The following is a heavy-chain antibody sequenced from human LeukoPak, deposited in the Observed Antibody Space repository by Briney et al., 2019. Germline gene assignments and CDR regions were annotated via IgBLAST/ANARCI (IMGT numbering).Heavy chain of an antibody. J-gene: IGHJ4*02. CDR1: GFTFSSYG. Sequence: GGSLRLSCSASGFTFSSYGMHWVRQAPGKGLEWVAFIRYDGSNKYYADSVKGRFTISRDNSKNTLYLQMNSLRAEDTAVYYCAKVSGWYGTHTDYWGQGTLVTVSS. V-gene: IGHV3-30*02. CDR2: IRYDGSNK. CDR3: AKVSGWYGTHTDY. D-gene: IGHD6-19*01.